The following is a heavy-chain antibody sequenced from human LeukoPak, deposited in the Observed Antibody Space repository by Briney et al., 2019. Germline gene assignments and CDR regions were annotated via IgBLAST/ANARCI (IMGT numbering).Heavy chain of an antibody. CDR3: ARGPYRNSFDY. CDR2: IYHSGST. J-gene: IGHJ4*02. D-gene: IGHD4-11*01. Sequence: SETLSLTCTVSGGSISSSSYYWGWIRQPPGKGLEWIGTIYHSGSTYYNPSLKSRVTMSVDTSKNQFSLKLSSVTAADTAVYYCARGPYRNSFDYWGQGTLVTVSS. CDR1: GGSISSSSYY. V-gene: IGHV4-39*07.